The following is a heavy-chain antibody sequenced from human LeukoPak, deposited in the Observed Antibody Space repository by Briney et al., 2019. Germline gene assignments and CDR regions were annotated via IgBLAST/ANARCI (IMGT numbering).Heavy chain of an antibody. CDR1: GFIFSSNY. J-gene: IGHJ5*02. Sequence: GESLKISCAASGFIFSSNYMSWVRQAPGKGLEWVSVIYSGGSTYYADSVKGRFTISRDNSKNTLYLQMNSLRAEDTAVYYCAREALRFPLSDPWGQGTLVTVSS. D-gene: IGHD3-3*01. V-gene: IGHV3-53*01. CDR2: IYSGGST. CDR3: AREALRFPLSDP.